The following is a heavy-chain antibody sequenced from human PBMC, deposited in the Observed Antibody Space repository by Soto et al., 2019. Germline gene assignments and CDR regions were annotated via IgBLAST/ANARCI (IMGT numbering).Heavy chain of an antibody. Sequence: QVQLVQSGAEVKEPGASVKVSCRASGYTFSNYDMNWVRQATGQGPEWIGWMNPNTGDTGYAQKFQGRVTMTRDISKNTAYRELSSLRYEDTAVYYCAKVSRRGASIDYDYWGQGTVVTVSS. CDR1: GYTFSNYD. CDR3: AKVSRRGASIDYDY. V-gene: IGHV1-8*01. D-gene: IGHD3-22*01. CDR2: MNPNTGDT. J-gene: IGHJ4*02.